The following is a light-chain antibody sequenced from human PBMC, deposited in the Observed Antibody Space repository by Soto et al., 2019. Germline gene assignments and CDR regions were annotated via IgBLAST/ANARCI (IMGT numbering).Light chain of an antibody. CDR3: CIYATKYI. J-gene: IGLJ1*01. CDR2: DVN. CDR1: LSDVGVYEY. V-gene: IGLV2-11*01. Sequence: QSALIQPRSVSACLGQSVTISCTGSLSDVGVYEYVSWYQQQPDKAPKLMIYDVNKRASGVPDRFSGSKSGNAASLTISGLQVADEADYYCCIYATKYIFGTGTKVTVL.